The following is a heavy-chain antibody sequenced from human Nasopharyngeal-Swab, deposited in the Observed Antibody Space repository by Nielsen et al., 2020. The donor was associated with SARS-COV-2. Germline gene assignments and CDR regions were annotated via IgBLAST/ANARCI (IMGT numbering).Heavy chain of an antibody. CDR3: AKDLDGSGSNNHYFYYVMDV. CDR2: ISYDGSNK. J-gene: IGHJ6*02. Sequence: VRQAPGKGLEWVAVISYDGSNKYYADSVKGRFTISRDNSKNTVFLQMNSLRVEDTAIYYCAKDLDGSGSNNHYFYYVMDVWGLGTTVTVSS. V-gene: IGHV3-30*18. D-gene: IGHD2/OR15-2a*01.